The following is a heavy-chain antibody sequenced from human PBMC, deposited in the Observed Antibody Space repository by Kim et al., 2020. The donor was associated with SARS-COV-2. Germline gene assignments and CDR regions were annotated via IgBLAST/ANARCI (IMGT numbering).Heavy chain of an antibody. CDR1: GFTFSSYS. J-gene: IGHJ6*02. V-gene: IGHV3-21*01. CDR2: ISSSSSYI. CDR3: ARVGGGGPRLWFGGMDV. Sequence: GGSLRLSCAASGFTFSSYSMNWVRQAPGKGLEWVSSISSSSSYIYYADSVKGRFTISRDNAKNSLYLQMNSLRAEDTAVYYCARVGGGGPRLWFGGMDVWGQGTTVTVSS. D-gene: IGHD3-10*01.